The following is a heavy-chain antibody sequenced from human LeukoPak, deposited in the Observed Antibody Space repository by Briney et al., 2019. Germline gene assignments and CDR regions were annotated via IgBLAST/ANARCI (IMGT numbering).Heavy chain of an antibody. CDR3: AKAHLAIAAAGTGYFDY. Sequence: PGGSLRLSCAASGFTFSDYYMSWIRQAPGKGLEWVSYISSSSSYTNYADSVKGRFTISRDNSKNTLYLQMNSLRAEDTAVYYCAKAHLAIAAAGTGYFDYWGQGTLVTVSS. D-gene: IGHD6-13*01. V-gene: IGHV3-11*05. J-gene: IGHJ4*02. CDR2: ISSSSSYT. CDR1: GFTFSDYY.